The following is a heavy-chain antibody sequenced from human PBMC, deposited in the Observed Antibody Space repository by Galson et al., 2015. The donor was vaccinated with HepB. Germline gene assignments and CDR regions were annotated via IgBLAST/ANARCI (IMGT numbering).Heavy chain of an antibody. CDR2: TYHSGST. CDR3: ARQSIGYSGYGEFAY. CDR1: GASTSSYY. J-gene: IGHJ4*02. Sequence: ETLSLTSTVPGASTSSYYWSWIRQPPGKGLEWIGYTYHSGSTNYNPSLTSRVTISVDTSKNQFSLKLSAVTAADTAVYYCARQSIGYSGYGEFAYWGQGTLVTVSS. D-gene: IGHD5-12*01. V-gene: IGHV4-59*08.